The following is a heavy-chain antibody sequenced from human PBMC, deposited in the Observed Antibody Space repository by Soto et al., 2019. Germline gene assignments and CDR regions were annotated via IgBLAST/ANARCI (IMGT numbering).Heavy chain of an antibody. CDR1: PITVYNFAA. J-gene: IGHJ6*02. V-gene: IGHV3-23*01. CDR3: AKDRALENQTPYGMDV. D-gene: IGHD2-2*01. Sequence: EMQLLESGGGLGQPGGSLRLSCVASPITVYNFAAMSWVRQTPERGLEWVSTISGRGDHRYYADSVKGRFTICRDNSKNRLYLQMDGLRVADTAVYYCAKDRALENQTPYGMDVWGQGTTVTV. CDR2: ISGRGDHR.